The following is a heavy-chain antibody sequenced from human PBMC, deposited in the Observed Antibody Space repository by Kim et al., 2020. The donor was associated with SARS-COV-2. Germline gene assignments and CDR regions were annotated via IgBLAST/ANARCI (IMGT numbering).Heavy chain of an antibody. Sequence: GGSLRLSCAASGFTFSNYNMNWVRQAPGKGLEWVSSISNSSDYIYYADSVKGRFTISRDNAKNSLYLQMNSLRAEDTALYYCATDRSCSGGYCYHSGLDYWGQGTVVTVSS. CDR3: ATDRSCSGGYCYHSGLDY. CDR1: GFTFSNYN. CDR2: ISNSSDYI. J-gene: IGHJ4*02. D-gene: IGHD2-15*01. V-gene: IGHV3-21*01.